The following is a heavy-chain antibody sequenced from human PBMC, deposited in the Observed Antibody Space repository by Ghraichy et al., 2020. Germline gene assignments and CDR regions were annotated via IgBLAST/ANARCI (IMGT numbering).Heavy chain of an antibody. CDR2: ISGSGGST. V-gene: IGHV3-23*01. CDR3: AKARISGLRLGELSA. Sequence: GGSLRLSCAASGFTFSSYAMSWVRQAPGKGLEWVSAISGSGGSTYYADSVKGRFTISRDNSKNTLYLQMNSLRAEDTAVYYCAKARISGLRLGELSAWGQGTLVTVSS. D-gene: IGHD3-16*02. CDR1: GFTFSSYA. J-gene: IGHJ5*02.